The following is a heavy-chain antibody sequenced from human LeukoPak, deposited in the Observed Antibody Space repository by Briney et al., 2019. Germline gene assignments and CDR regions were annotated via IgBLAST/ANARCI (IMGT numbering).Heavy chain of an antibody. J-gene: IGHJ4*02. CDR2: ISHDGKND. D-gene: IGHD6-19*01. CDR1: GFTFSSYA. V-gene: IGHV3-30*04. CDR3: ARAERYSSGWYGFDY. Sequence: GGSLRLSCAASGFTFSSYAMHWVRQAPGKGLEWVAVISHDGKNDYFADSVKGRFTISRDNSKNTLYLQMNSLTTEDTAVYYCARAERYSSGWYGFDYWGQGTLVTVSS.